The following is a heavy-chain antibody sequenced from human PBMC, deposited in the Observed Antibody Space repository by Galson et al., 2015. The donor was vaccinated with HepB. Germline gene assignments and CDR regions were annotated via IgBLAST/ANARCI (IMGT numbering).Heavy chain of an antibody. D-gene: IGHD6-13*01. J-gene: IGHJ4*02. Sequence: SLRLSCAASGFTFSNAWMSWVRQAPGKGLEWVGRIKSKTDGGTTDYAAPVKGRFTISRDDSKNTLYLQMNSLKTEDTAVYYCTTDHWEGSSWYVVDYWGQGTLVTVSS. CDR1: GFTFSNAW. V-gene: IGHV3-15*01. CDR2: IKSKTDGGTT. CDR3: TTDHWEGSSWYVVDY.